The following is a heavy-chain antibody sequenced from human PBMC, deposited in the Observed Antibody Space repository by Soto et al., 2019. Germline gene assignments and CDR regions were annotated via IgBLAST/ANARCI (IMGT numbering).Heavy chain of an antibody. CDR2: ISASGGTT. J-gene: IGHJ4*02. D-gene: IGHD6-6*01. Sequence: EVQLLEAGGGVVKPGGSLRLSCAASGFTFNNYAMSWVRQAPGKGLEWVSTISASGGTTYYADSVKGRFTITRDNSKNSLDLQMNSLRAEDTAVYYCAKDQRVRKYYFDYWGQGTLVTVSS. CDR3: AKDQRVRKYYFDY. CDR1: GFTFNNYA. V-gene: IGHV3-23*01.